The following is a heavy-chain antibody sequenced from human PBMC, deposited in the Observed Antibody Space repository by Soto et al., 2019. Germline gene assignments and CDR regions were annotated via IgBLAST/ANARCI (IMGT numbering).Heavy chain of an antibody. CDR1: GGSISSYY. D-gene: IGHD5-18*01. CDR3: ARHRKADTPMLNSDFDF. CDR2: IYYSGST. V-gene: IGHV4-39*01. Sequence: SETLSLTCTVSGGSISSYYWSWIRQSPGKGLEWIGSIYYSGSTYYNPSLRSRLTISVETSKNLFSLRLSSVTAADTAVYYCARHRKADTPMLNSDFDFWGQGALVTVSS. J-gene: IGHJ4*02.